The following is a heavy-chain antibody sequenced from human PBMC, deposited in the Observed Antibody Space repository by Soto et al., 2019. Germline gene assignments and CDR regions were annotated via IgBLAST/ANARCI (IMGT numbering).Heavy chain of an antibody. D-gene: IGHD6-13*01. V-gene: IGHV3-23*01. CDR2: ISGSGGST. Sequence: GGSLRLSCAASGFTFSSYAMSWVRQAPGKGLEWVSAISGSGGSTYYADSVKGRLTISRDNSKNTLYLQMNSLRAEDTAVYYCAKRLQQQLVGDYWGQGTLVTVSS. CDR3: AKRLQQQLVGDY. CDR1: GFTFSSYA. J-gene: IGHJ4*02.